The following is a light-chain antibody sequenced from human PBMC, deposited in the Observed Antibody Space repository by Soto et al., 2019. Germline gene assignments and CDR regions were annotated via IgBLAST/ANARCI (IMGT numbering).Light chain of an antibody. J-gene: IGLJ2*01. CDR3: SSYTSSSTLE. V-gene: IGLV2-14*01. CDR2: EVS. Sequence: QSALTQPASVSGSPGQSITISCTGTSSDVGGYNYVSWYQQHPGKAPKLMIYEVSNRPSGVSNRFSGSKSGNTASLTISGLQAEDEADYYCSSYTSSSTLEIGGGTKLTV. CDR1: SSDVGGYNY.